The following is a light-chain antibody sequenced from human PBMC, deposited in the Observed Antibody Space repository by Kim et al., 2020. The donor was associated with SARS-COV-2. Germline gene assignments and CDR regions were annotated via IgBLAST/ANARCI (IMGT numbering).Light chain of an antibody. V-gene: IGLV1-44*01. CDR2: TNN. CDR3: AAWEDSPDGYVV. J-gene: IGLJ2*01. CDR1: TSNIETNT. Sequence: QRVSISCSGRTSNIETNTVNWYQQLPGAAPKLLIHTNNQRPSGVPDRFSGSRFGTSASLTISGLQSEDEADYFCAAWEDSPDGYVVFGGGTQLTVL.